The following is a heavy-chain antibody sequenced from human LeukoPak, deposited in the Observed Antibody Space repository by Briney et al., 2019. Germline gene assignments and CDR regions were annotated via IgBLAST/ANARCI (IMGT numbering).Heavy chain of an antibody. Sequence: PSETLSLTCIVSGGSISSYYWSWIRQPAGRGLEWIGRIYISGRTNYNPPLKSRVTMSVGTSKNQFSLKLRSVTAADTALYYCARAGYYYDSSAYAIDYWGQGSLVTVSS. D-gene: IGHD3-22*01. CDR2: IYISGRT. CDR1: GGSISSYY. CDR3: ARAGYYYDSSAYAIDY. V-gene: IGHV4-4*07. J-gene: IGHJ4*02.